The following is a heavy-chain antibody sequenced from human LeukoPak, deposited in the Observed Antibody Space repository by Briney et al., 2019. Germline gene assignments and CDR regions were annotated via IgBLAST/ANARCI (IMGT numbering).Heavy chain of an antibody. CDR2: ISGSGGST. V-gene: IGHV3-23*01. J-gene: IGHJ4*02. Sequence: GGSLRLSCAASGFTFSSYAMSWVRQAPGKWLEWVSAISGSGGSTYYADSVKGRFTISRDNSKSTLYLQMNSLRAEDTAIYYCAKYVSQLVACFDYWGQGTLVTVSS. D-gene: IGHD6-13*01. CDR1: GFTFSSYA. CDR3: AKYVSQLVACFDY.